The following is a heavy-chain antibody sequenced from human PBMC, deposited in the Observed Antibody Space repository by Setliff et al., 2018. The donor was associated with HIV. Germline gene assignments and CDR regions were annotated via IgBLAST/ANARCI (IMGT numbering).Heavy chain of an antibody. CDR2: IKQDGSEK. J-gene: IGHJ4*02. CDR3: AREAYGGQIDY. V-gene: IGHV3-7*01. CDR1: GFTFSRNW. D-gene: IGHD4-17*01. Sequence: PGGSLRLSCAASGFTFSRNWMSWVRQAPGKGLEGVANIKQDGSEKNYVDSVKGRFTISRDNAKNSLYLQMNSLRAEDTAVYYCAREAYGGQIDYWGQGTLVTVSS.